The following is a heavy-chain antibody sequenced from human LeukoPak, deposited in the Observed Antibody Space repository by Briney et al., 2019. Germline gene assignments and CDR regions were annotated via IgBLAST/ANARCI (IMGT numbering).Heavy chain of an antibody. CDR1: GFTFSSYG. V-gene: IGHV3-33*06. CDR2: IWYDGSNK. D-gene: IGHD6-19*01. J-gene: IGHJ4*02. Sequence: GGSLRLSCAASGFTFSSYGMHWVRQAPGKGLEWVAVIWYDGSNKYYADSVKGRFTISRDNSKNTLYLQMNSLRAEDTAVYYCEKVASSGWYADYWGKGPLVTVSS. CDR3: EKVASSGWYADY.